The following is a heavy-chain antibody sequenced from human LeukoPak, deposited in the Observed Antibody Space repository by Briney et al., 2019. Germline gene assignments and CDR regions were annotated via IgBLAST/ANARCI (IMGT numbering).Heavy chain of an antibody. D-gene: IGHD2-2*01. CDR2: INHSGST. J-gene: IGHJ3*02. CDR3: ARGRGDIVVVPAASAAFDM. Sequence: SETLSLTCAVYGGSFSGYYWSWIRQPPGKGLEWIGEINHSGSTNYNPSLKSRVTMSVDTSKNQFSLKLSSVTAADTAVYYCARGRGDIVVVPAASAAFDMWGQGTTVTVSS. CDR1: GGSFSGYY. V-gene: IGHV4-34*01.